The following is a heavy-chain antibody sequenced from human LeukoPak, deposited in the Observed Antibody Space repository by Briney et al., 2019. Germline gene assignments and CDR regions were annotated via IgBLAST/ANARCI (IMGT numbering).Heavy chain of an antibody. CDR1: GFTFSSYA. V-gene: IGHV3-30-3*01. J-gene: IGHJ4*02. D-gene: IGHD3-22*01. CDR3: ARDKYYEDYFDY. CDR2: ISYDGSNK. Sequence: GGSLRLSCAASGFTFSSYAMHWVRQAPGKGLEWVAVISYDGSNKYYADSVKGRFTISRDNSKNTLYLQMNSLRAEDTAVYYCARDKYYEDYFDYWGQGTLVTVSS.